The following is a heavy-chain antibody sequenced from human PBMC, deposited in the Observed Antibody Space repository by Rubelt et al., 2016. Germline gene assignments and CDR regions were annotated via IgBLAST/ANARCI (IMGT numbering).Heavy chain of an antibody. V-gene: IGHV7-4-1*02. D-gene: IGHD5-18*01. J-gene: IGHJ3*02. Sequence: QVQLVQSGAEVKKPGASVKVSCRAAGYSFTSYNINWVRQAPGQRLEWMGWINTKTGNPTYAQDFTGRLVISLDTSVSTAFRQISSLKAEDTAVYYCARTSPSQLWLSNAFGIWGQGTMVTVSS. CDR2: INTKTGNP. CDR3: ARTSPSQLWLSNAFGI. CDR1: GYSFTSYN.